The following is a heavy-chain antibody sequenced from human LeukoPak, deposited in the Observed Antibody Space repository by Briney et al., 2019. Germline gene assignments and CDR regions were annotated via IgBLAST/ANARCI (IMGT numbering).Heavy chain of an antibody. V-gene: IGHV3-48*03. CDR2: ISSSGSTI. CDR1: GFTFSSYE. CDR3: ARVGGMVGGAFDI. J-gene: IGHJ3*02. Sequence: PGGSLRLSCAASGFTFSSYEMNWVRQAPGKGLEWVSYISSSGSTIYYADSVKGRFTISRDNAKNSLYLQMKSLRAEDTAVYYCARVGGMVGGAFDIWGQGTMVTVSS. D-gene: IGHD2-15*01.